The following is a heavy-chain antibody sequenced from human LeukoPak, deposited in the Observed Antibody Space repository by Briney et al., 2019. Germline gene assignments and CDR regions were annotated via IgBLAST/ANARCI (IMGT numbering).Heavy chain of an antibody. CDR1: GYTFTGYY. J-gene: IGHJ6*02. CDR3: ARFEYYDFWSGKSYYYYGMDV. Sequence: ASVRVSCKASGYTFTGYYMHWVRQATGQGLEWMGWMNPNSGNTGYAQKFQGRVTMTRNTSISTAYMELSSLRSEDTAVYYCARFEYYDFWSGKSYYYYGMDVWGQGTTVTVSS. V-gene: IGHV1-8*02. CDR2: MNPNSGNT. D-gene: IGHD3-3*01.